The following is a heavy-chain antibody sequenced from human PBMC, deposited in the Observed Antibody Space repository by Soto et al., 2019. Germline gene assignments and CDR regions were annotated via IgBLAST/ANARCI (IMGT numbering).Heavy chain of an antibody. CDR2: IYHSGST. V-gene: IGHV4-30-2*01. CDR3: AREFITMGRGVTPRRLERGFDP. J-gene: IGHJ5*02. Sequence: QLQLQESGSGLVKPSQTLSLTCAVSGGSISSGGYSWSWIRQPPGKGLEWIGYIYHSGSTYYNPSLKSRGTISVDRSKNQFSLKLSSVTAADTAVYYCAREFITMGRGVTPRRLERGFDPWGQGTLVTVSS. D-gene: IGHD3-10*01. CDR1: GGSISSGGYS.